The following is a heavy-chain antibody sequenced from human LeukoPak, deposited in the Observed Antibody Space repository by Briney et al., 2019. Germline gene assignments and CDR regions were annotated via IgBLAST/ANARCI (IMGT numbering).Heavy chain of an antibody. V-gene: IGHV3-7*01. CDR3: ARDHAYDSSGYYYDAFDI. J-gene: IGHJ3*02. Sequence: GGSLRLSCAAPGFTFSSYWMSWVRQAPGKGLEWVANIKQDGSEKYYVDSVKGRFTISRDNAKNSLYLQMNSLRAEDTAVYYCARDHAYDSSGYYYDAFDIWGQGTMVTVSS. D-gene: IGHD3-22*01. CDR1: GFTFSSYW. CDR2: IKQDGSEK.